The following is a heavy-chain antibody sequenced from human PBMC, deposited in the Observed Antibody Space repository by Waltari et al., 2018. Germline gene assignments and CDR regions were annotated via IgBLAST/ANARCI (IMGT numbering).Heavy chain of an antibody. V-gene: IGHV3-48*04. Sequence: EVQLVESGGGLVQPGGSLRLSCAASGFTFSSYSMNWVRQAPGKGLEWVSYISSSSSTIYYADSVKGRFTISRDNAKNSLYLQMNSLRAEDTAVYYCARVHDFWSGYPDCWGQGTLVTVSS. CDR2: ISSSSSTI. CDR1: GFTFSSYS. J-gene: IGHJ4*02. CDR3: ARVHDFWSGYPDC. D-gene: IGHD3-3*01.